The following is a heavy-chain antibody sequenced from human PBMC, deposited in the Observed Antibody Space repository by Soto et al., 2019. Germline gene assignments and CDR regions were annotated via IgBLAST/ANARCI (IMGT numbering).Heavy chain of an antibody. CDR3: ARYGSGILFDY. CDR1: GGYFSGYY. J-gene: IGHJ4*02. D-gene: IGHD3-10*01. Sequence: SETLSLTCAVFGGYFSGYYWSWIRQPPGKGLEWIGEIDHSGSTNYNPSLKSRVTTSVDTSKNQFSLKLTSVTAADTAVYYCARYGSGILFDYWGQGALVTVSS. V-gene: IGHV4-34*01. CDR2: IDHSGST.